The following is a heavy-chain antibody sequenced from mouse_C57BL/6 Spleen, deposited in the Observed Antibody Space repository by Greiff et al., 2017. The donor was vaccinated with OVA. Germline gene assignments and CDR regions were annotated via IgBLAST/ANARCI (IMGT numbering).Heavy chain of an antibody. CDR2: INPSNGGT. Sequence: QVQLQQPGTELVQPGASVKLSCKASGYTFTSYWMHWVKQRPGQGLEWIGNINPSNGGTNYNEKFKSKATLTVDKSSSTAYMQLSSLTSEDSAVYYCARSWNYGPSDGLYAMDYWGQGTSVTVSS. CDR1: GYTFTSYW. D-gene: IGHD1-1*01. V-gene: IGHV1-53*01. CDR3: ARSWNYGPSDGLYAMDY. J-gene: IGHJ4*01.